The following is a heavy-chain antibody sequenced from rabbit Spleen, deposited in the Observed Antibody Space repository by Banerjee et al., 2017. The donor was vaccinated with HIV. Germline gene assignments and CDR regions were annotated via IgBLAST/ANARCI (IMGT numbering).Heavy chain of an antibody. CDR2: IYAAKGST. D-gene: IGHD2-1*01. CDR3: VRDQAGDADYGPYYLNL. CDR1: GIDFTNYY. Sequence: QLVESGGGLVKPEGSLKLSCKASGIDFTNYYISWVRQAPGKGLEWIGIIYAAKGSTDYASWVNGRFTISSDNAQSTVDLKMTSLTAADTATYFCVRDQAGDADYGPYYLNLWGPGTLVTVS. J-gene: IGHJ4*01. V-gene: IGHV1S7*01.